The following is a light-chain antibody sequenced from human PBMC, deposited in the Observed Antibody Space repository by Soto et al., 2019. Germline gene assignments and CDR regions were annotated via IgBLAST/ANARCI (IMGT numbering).Light chain of an antibody. Sequence: EIVLTQSPATLSSFPGDRVTLSCRASQYINTRLAWYQHRPGQAPRLLIYQTSIRAAGIPARFSASGTGTDFTLTTSDVQPEDFAVYYCHQRQSWPRTFGQGTKVDIK. V-gene: IGKV3-11*01. CDR1: QYINTR. CDR3: HQRQSWPRT. CDR2: QTS. J-gene: IGKJ1*01.